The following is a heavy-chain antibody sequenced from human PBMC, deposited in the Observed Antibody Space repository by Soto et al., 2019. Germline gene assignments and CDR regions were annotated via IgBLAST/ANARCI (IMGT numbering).Heavy chain of an antibody. CDR2: IYRTGST. CDR1: GGSFTSNNW. Sequence: ETLSLTCAVSGGSFTSNNWWTWIRQPPGQGLEWIGEIYRTGSTNYNPSLKSRVTISLDKSENQFSLKVTSLTAADTAVYYCASRDPGASVDYWGQGTLVTVSS. CDR3: ASRDPGASVDY. J-gene: IGHJ4*02. V-gene: IGHV4-4*02. D-gene: IGHD1-26*01.